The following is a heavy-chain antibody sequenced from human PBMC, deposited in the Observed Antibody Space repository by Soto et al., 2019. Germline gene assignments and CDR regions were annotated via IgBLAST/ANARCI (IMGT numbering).Heavy chain of an antibody. V-gene: IGHV1-69*12. CDR3: ARRVLVPAGQRSWFDP. CDR2: IIPIFGTA. J-gene: IGHJ5*02. Sequence: QVQLVQSGAEVKKPGSSVKVSCKASGGTFSSYAISWVRQSPGQGLEWMGGIIPIFGTANYAQKFQGRATITAVESSSTEYMELSSLRSGDTAAYDCARRVLVPAGQRSWFDPWGQGTLVTVSS. CDR1: GGTFSSYA. D-gene: IGHD2-2*01.